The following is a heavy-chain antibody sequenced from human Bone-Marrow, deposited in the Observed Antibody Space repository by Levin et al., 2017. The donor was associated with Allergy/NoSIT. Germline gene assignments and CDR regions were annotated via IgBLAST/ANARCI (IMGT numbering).Heavy chain of an antibody. Sequence: SCAASGFTFNSAWMNWVRQAPGKGLEWVGRIKRESDGGTTDYAAPVKGRFTISRDDSNIILFLQMDSLKPEDTAVYYCTPIMVATEGYWGQGTLVTVSS. D-gene: IGHD5-12*01. J-gene: IGHJ4*02. CDR2: IKRESDGGTT. V-gene: IGHV3-15*05. CDR1: GFTFNSAW. CDR3: TPIMVATEGY.